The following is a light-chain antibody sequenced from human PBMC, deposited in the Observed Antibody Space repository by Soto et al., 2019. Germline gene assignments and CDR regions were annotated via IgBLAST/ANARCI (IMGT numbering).Light chain of an antibody. Sequence: QSALTQPASVSGSPGQSITISCTGTSSDVGGYNYVSWYQQHPGKAPKLMIYDVSNRHSGVSNRFSGSKSGNTASLTISGPQAEDEADYYCSSYTSSSTFYVFGTGTKLTVL. CDR2: DVS. V-gene: IGLV2-14*01. CDR3: SSYTSSSTFYV. J-gene: IGLJ1*01. CDR1: SSDVGGYNY.